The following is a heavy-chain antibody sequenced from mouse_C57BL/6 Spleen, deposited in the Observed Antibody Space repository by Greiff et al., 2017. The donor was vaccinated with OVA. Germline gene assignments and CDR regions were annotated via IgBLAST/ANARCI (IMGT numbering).Heavy chain of an antibody. Sequence: VQLQQPGAELVKPGASVKLSCKASGYTFTSYWMQWVKQRPGQGLEWIGEIDPSDSYTNYNQKFKGKATLTVDTSSSPAYMQLSSLTSEDSAVYYGARWFYYGSSYWYFDVWGTGTTVTVAS. D-gene: IGHD1-1*01. CDR2: IDPSDSYT. CDR3: ARWFYYGSSYWYFDV. CDR1: GYTFTSYW. J-gene: IGHJ1*03. V-gene: IGHV1-50*01.